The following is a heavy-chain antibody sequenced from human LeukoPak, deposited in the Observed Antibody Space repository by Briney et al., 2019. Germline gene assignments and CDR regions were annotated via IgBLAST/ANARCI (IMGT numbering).Heavy chain of an antibody. CDR1: GFTFSSYS. CDR2: ISSSSSCI. Sequence: GGSLRLSCAASGFTFSSYSMNWVRQAPGKGLEWVSSISSSSSCIYYADSVKGRFTISRDNAKNSLYLQMNSLRAEDTAVYYCARVTEYDFWSGYFPTGYFDYWGQGTLVTVSS. CDR3: ARVTEYDFWSGYFPTGYFDY. V-gene: IGHV3-21*01. D-gene: IGHD3-3*01. J-gene: IGHJ4*02.